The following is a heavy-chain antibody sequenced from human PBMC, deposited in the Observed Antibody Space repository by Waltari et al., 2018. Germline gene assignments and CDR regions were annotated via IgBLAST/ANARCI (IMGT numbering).Heavy chain of an antibody. V-gene: IGHV1-8*01. CDR1: GYTFTSYD. CDR3: ARSHDFWSGYYYYYYYMDV. D-gene: IGHD3-3*01. Sequence: QVQLVQSGAEVKKPGASVKVSCKASGYTFTSYDINWVRQANGQGLEWMGWMTRNRGNTGYAQKFQGRGTMTRSTSISTAYMELSSLRSEETAVYYCARSHDFWSGYYYYYYYMDVWGKGTTVTVSS. CDR2: MTRNRGNT. J-gene: IGHJ6*03.